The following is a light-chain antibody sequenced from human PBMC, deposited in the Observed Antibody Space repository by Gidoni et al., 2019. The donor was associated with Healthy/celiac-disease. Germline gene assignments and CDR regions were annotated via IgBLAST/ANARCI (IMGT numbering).Light chain of an antibody. V-gene: IGKV4-1*01. J-gene: IGKJ3*01. CDR2: CAS. CDR3: QQYYSTPFT. Sequence: DIVMTQSPDYLAVSLGERATINCKSSQSVLYSSNNKNYLAWYQQKPGQPPKLLIYCASTRESGVPDRFSGSGSGTDFTLTISSLQAEDVAVYYCQQYYSTPFTFGPGTKVDIK. CDR1: QSVLYSSNNKNY.